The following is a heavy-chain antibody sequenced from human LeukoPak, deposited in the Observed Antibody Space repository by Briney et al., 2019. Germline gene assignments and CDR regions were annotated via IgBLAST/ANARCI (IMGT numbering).Heavy chain of an antibody. CDR1: GFAVSSNY. Sequence: GGSLRLSCAASGFAVSSNYMSWARQAPGKGLEWVSVIYSDGVTYYADSVKGRFSISRDNSKNTLYLQMNSLRAEDTAVYYCAENWYASARLDYWGQGTLVTVSS. CDR3: AENWYASARLDY. V-gene: IGHV3-53*01. D-gene: IGHD3-10*01. J-gene: IGHJ4*02. CDR2: IYSDGVT.